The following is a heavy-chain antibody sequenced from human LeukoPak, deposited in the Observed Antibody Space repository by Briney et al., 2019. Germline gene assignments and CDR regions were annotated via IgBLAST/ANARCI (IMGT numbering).Heavy chain of an antibody. D-gene: IGHD4-23*01. J-gene: IGHJ4*02. Sequence: SETLSLTCTVSGGSISSPSYFWGWIRQPPGKGLEWIGSAYFTGTTSYNPSLESRVTVSLDTSKNQLSLTLTSVTAADTATYFCARDPFSPYYPLSGRHGGPFDDWGQGTRVLVSS. CDR3: ARDPFSPYYPLSGRHGGPFDD. V-gene: IGHV4-39*07. CDR1: GGSISSPSYF. CDR2: AYFTGTT.